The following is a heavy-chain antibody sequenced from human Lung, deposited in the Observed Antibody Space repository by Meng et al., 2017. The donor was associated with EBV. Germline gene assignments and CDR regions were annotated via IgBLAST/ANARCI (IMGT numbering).Heavy chain of an antibody. J-gene: IGHJ5*02. CDR3: AKDLSGRFDP. CDR2: IYNNDNT. CDR1: GFPVSSDY. Sequence: EVERVGSGGGVIQPGGSLSPSCAAAGFPVSSDYMTWVRQAPGKGLEWVSVIYNNDNTYYADFVKGRFTISRDNSKNTLYLQMNSLRADDTAVHYCAKDLSGRFDPWGQGTLVTVSS. V-gene: IGHV3-53*01. D-gene: IGHD1-14*01.